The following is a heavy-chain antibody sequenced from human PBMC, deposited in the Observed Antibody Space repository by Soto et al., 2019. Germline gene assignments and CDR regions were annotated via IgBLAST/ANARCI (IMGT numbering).Heavy chain of an antibody. J-gene: IGHJ5*02. CDR2: ISAYNGNT. V-gene: IGHV1-18*01. D-gene: IGHD3-10*01. Sequence: ASVKVSCKASGYTFTIYGISWVRQAPGQGLEWMGWISAYNGNTNYAQKLQGRVTMTTDTSTSTAYMELRSLRSDDTAVYYCARDNPPMVRAPREFDPWGQGTLVTVSS. CDR1: GYTFTIYG. CDR3: ARDNPPMVRAPREFDP.